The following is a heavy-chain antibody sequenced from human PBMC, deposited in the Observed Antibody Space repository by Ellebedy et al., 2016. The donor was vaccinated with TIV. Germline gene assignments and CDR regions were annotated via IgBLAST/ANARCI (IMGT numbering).Heavy chain of an antibody. V-gene: IGHV1-18*04. CDR3: ARDRQLELSL. CDR1: GYTFTNFA. CDR2: ISVYNGNT. Sequence: ASVKVSCKASGYTFTNFAITWVRQAPGQGLEWMGWISVYNGNTNYAQKFQGRVTMTTDTSTSTAYMELRSLRSDDTAVYYCARDRQLELSLWGQGTLVTVSS. J-gene: IGHJ4*02. D-gene: IGHD1-1*01.